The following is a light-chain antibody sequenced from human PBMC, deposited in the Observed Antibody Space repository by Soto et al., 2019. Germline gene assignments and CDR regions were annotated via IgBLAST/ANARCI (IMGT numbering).Light chain of an antibody. CDR1: QGISNY. CDR3: QKYNSALLT. CDR2: AAS. V-gene: IGKV1-27*01. Sequence: DIQMTQSPSSLSSSVGDRVTITCRASQGISNYLAWYQQKPGKVPKLLLYAASTLQSAVPSRFSGSGAATDFTLTIISLQPEDVATEYCQKYNSALLTFGGGTKVEIK. J-gene: IGKJ4*01.